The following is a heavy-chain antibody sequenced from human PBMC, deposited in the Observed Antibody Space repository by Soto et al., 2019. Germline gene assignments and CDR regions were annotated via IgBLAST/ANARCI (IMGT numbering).Heavy chain of an antibody. CDR1: GGTFSSYA. Sequence: AASVKVSCKASGGTFSSYAISWVRQAPGQGLEWMGGIIPIFGTANYAQKFQGRVTITADESTSTAYMELNSLRSEDTAVYYCARVGVRSCTNGVCYIGGNWFDPWGQGTLVTVSS. CDR3: ARVGVRSCTNGVCYIGGNWFDP. J-gene: IGHJ5*02. V-gene: IGHV1-69*13. CDR2: IIPIFGTA. D-gene: IGHD2-8*01.